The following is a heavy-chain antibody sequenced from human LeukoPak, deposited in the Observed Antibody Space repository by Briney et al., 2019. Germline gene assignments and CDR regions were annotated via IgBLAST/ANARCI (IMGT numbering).Heavy chain of an antibody. V-gene: IGHV1-8*02. CDR2: MNPNSGNT. J-gene: IGHJ4*02. CDR3: ARWGQQLAY. CDR1: GYTFTGYY. Sequence: ASVKVSCKASGYTFTGYYMHWVRQAPGQGLEWMGWMNPNSGNTGYAQKFQGRVTMTRNTSISTAYMELSSLRSEDTAVYYCARWGQQLAYWGQGTLVTVSS. D-gene: IGHD6-13*01.